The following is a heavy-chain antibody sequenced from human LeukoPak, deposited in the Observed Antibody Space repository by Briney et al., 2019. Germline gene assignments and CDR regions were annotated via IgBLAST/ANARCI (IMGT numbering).Heavy chain of an antibody. CDR2: ISYDASNK. J-gene: IGHJ5*02. D-gene: IGHD4-17*01. CDR3: ARDRGYGNNWSDP. V-gene: IGHV3-30*03. CDR1: GFTFSSYG. Sequence: PGGSLRLSCAASGFTFSSYGMHWGRQAPGKGLEWVALISYDASNKYYADSVKGRFTISRDNSRNTLYLQMNSLRAEDTAVYYCARDRGYGNNWSDPWGQGALVTVSS.